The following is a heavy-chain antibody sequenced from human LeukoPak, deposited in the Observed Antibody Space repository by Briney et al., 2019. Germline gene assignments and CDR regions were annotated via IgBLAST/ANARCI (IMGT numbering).Heavy chain of an antibody. V-gene: IGHV1-2*04. CDR2: INPNSGGT. Sequence: ASVKVSCKASGGTFTGYYMHWVRQAPGQGLEWMGWINPNSGGTNYAQKFQGWVTVTRDTSISTAYMELSRLRSDDTAVYYCARGGTDSMDYFDYWGQGTLVTVSS. J-gene: IGHJ4*02. D-gene: IGHD3-22*01. CDR3: ARGGTDSMDYFDY. CDR1: GGTFTGYY.